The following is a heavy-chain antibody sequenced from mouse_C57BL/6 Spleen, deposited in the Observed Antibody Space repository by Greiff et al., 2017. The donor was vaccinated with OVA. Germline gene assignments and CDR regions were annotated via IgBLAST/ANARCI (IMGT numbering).Heavy chain of an antibody. CDR1: GFNIKDDY. CDR3: TIYGSSYAPYAMDY. V-gene: IGHV14-4*01. D-gene: IGHD1-1*01. Sequence: VQLQQSGAELVRPGASVKLSCTASGFNIKDDYMHWVKQRPEQGLEWIGWIDPENGDTEYASKFQGKATITADTSSNTAYLQLSSLTSEDTAVYYCTIYGSSYAPYAMDYGGQGTSVTVSS. J-gene: IGHJ4*01. CDR2: IDPENGDT.